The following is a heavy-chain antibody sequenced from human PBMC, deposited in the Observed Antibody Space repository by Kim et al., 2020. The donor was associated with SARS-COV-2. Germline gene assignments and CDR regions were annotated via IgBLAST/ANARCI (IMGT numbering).Heavy chain of an antibody. Sequence: GGSLRLSCAASGFTFSSYAMSWVRQAPGKGLEWVSAISGSGGSTYYADSVKGRFTISRDNSKNTLYLQMNSLRAEDTAVYYCAERIAAAGTNADYGMDVWGEGTTVTVSS. D-gene: IGHD6-13*01. J-gene: IGHJ6*04. CDR3: AERIAAAGTNADYGMDV. V-gene: IGHV3-23*01. CDR1: GFTFSSYA. CDR2: ISGSGGST.